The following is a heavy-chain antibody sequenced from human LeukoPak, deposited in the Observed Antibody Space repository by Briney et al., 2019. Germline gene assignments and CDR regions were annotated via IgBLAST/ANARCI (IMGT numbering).Heavy chain of an antibody. V-gene: IGHV3-48*02. J-gene: IGHJ4*02. CDR2: ISGSSSPI. Sequence: PGGSLRLSCAASGFTISSYSMNWVRQAPGKGLEWVSYISGSSSPIYYADSVKGRFTISRDNAKNSLYLQMNSLRDEDTAVYYCVRKLSSTDDYWGQGTLVTVSS. CDR1: GFTISSYS. CDR3: VRKLSSTDDY. D-gene: IGHD4-17*01.